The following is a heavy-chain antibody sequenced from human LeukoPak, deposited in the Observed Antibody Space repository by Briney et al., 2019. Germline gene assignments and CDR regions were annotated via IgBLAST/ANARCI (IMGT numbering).Heavy chain of an antibody. Sequence: SQTLSLTCTVSGGSISSGGYYWSWIRQPPGKGLEWIGYIYHSGSTYYNPSLKSRVTISVDRSKNQFSLKLSSVTAADTAVYYCAREREALGYCSSTSCRDAFDIWGQGTMVTVSS. J-gene: IGHJ3*02. CDR3: AREREALGYCSSTSCRDAFDI. CDR1: GGSISSGGYY. D-gene: IGHD2-2*01. CDR2: IYHSGST. V-gene: IGHV4-30-2*01.